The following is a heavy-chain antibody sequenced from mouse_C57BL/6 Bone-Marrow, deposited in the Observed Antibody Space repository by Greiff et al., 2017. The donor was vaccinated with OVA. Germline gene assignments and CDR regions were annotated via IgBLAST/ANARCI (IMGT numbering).Heavy chain of an antibody. CDR2: IYPGDGDT. V-gene: IGHV1-82*01. J-gene: IGHJ2*01. D-gene: IGHD1-1*01. CDR3: ARSRYYGSTPHYFDY. Sequence: VQLQESGPELVKPGASVKISCKASGYAFSSSWMNWVKQRPGKGLEWIGRIYPGDGDTNYNGKFKGKATLTADKSSSTAYMQLSSLTSEDSAVYFCARSRYYGSTPHYFDYWGQGTTLTVSS. CDR1: GYAFSSSW.